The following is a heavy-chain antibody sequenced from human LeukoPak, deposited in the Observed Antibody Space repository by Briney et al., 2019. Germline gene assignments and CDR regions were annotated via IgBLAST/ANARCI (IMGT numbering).Heavy chain of an antibody. CDR1: GGSISSYY. D-gene: IGHD3-10*01. CDR2: IYYSGST. J-gene: IGHJ4*02. CDR3: AKLPVYYDSGSFIDY. V-gene: IGHV4-59*04. Sequence: KSSETLSLTCTVSGGSISSYYWSWIRQPPGKGLEWIGYIYYSGSTYYNPSLKSRVIISVGTSKNQFSLQLNSVTPEDTAVYYCAKLPVYYDSGSFIDYWGQGTLVTVSS.